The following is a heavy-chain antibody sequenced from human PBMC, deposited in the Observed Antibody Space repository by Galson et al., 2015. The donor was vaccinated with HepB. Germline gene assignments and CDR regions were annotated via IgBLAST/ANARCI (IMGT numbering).Heavy chain of an antibody. CDR3: ARDASEWSRDY. D-gene: IGHD3-3*01. Sequence: SLRLSCAASGFTFSPFGMTWVRQAPGKGLEWVSVIGRDLNYIHYADSVKGRFITSRDNAKNTVYLQMNSLRVEVSGVYYCARDASEWSRDYWGQGTLVTVSS. V-gene: IGHV3-21*03. CDR2: IGRDLNYI. J-gene: IGHJ4*02. CDR1: GFTFSPFG.